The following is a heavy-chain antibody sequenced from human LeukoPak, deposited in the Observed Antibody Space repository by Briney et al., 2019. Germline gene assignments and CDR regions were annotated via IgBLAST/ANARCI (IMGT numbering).Heavy chain of an antibody. CDR2: IYYSGST. Sequence: PSETLSLTCTVSGGSISSYYWSWIRQPPGKGLEWIGYIYYSGSTNYNPSLKSRVTISVDTSKNQFSLKLSSVTAADTAVYYCARGSRGSPPSSYDYWGQGTLVTVSS. V-gene: IGHV4-59*01. CDR3: ARGSRGSPPSSYDY. J-gene: IGHJ4*02. CDR1: GGSISSYY. D-gene: IGHD6-6*01.